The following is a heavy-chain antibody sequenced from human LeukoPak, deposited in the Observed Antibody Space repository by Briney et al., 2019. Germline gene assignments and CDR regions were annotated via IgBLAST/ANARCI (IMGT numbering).Heavy chain of an antibody. D-gene: IGHD6-19*01. CDR2: ISWDGGST. CDR1: GFTFDDYT. V-gene: IGHV3-43*01. J-gene: IGHJ4*02. CDR3: AKAFSSGGLDFDY. Sequence: GGSLRLSCAASGFTFDDYTMHWVRQAPGKGLEWVSLISWDGGSTYYADSVKGRFTISRDNSKNSLCLQMSSLRTEDTALYYCAKAFSSGGLDFDYWGQGTLVTVSP.